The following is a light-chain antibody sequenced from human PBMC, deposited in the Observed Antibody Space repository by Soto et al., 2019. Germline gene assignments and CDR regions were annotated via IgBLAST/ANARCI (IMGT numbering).Light chain of an antibody. CDR2: GAS. Sequence: VLTQSLATLSLYPGERATLSCRTSQSVGSYLAWYQQKPGQAPRLLIYGASTRATGIPARFSGSGSGTEFTLTISSLQSEDFAVYYCQQYNNWPRTFGQGTKVAIK. CDR1: QSVGSY. V-gene: IGKV3-15*01. J-gene: IGKJ1*01. CDR3: QQYNNWPRT.